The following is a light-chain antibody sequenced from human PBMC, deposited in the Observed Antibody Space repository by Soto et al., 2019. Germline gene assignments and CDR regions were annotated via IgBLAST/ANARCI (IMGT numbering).Light chain of an antibody. CDR3: QHYNSYSEA. V-gene: IGKV1-5*03. J-gene: IGKJ1*01. CDR1: QSISSY. CDR2: KAS. Sequence: DIKIAQSESTLSASVGDRVNITCPASQSISSYLNWYQQKPGKAPKLLIYKASTLKSGVPSRFSGSGSGTEFTLTISSLRPDDFATYYCQHYNSYSEAFGQGTKVDIK.